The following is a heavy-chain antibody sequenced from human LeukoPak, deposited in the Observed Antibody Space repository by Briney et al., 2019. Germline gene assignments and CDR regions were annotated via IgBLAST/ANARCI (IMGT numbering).Heavy chain of an antibody. Sequence: PSETLSLTCTVSGGSISIYYWSWIRRPPGKGLEWIGYAYYTGSTKYNPSLKSRVTISVDTSKNQFSLKLSSVTAADTAVYYCARHSGFYDSSDWGQGTLVTVSS. CDR2: AYYTGST. V-gene: IGHV4-59*08. J-gene: IGHJ4*02. D-gene: IGHD3-22*01. CDR1: GGSISIYY. CDR3: ARHSGFYDSSD.